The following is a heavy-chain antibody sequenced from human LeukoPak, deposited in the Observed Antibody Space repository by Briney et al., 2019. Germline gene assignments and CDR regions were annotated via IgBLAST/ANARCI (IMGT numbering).Heavy chain of an antibody. CDR2: IRSSSSTI. D-gene: IGHD3-3*01. CDR1: GFTFSSYA. V-gene: IGHV3-48*01. J-gene: IGHJ3*02. CDR3: ARSLRNAFDI. Sequence: GGSLRLSCAASGFTFSSYAMHWVRQAPGKGLEWVSYIRSSSSTIYYADSVKGRFTISTDNANNSLYLQINSLRAEDTAVYYCARSLRNAFDIWGQGTMVTVSS.